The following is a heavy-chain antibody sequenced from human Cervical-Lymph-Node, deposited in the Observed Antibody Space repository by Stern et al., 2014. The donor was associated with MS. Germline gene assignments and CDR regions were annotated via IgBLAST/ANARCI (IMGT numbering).Heavy chain of an antibody. Sequence: QVQLVQSGAEVKKPGASVKVSCKASGYTFTSYYMHWVRQAPGQGLEWMGIINPSGGSKSHAQKFQGRVTMTRDTSTSTVYMELSSLRSEDTAVYYCAVGGGYYGSGSYSAFDYWGQGTLVTVSS. V-gene: IGHV1-46*01. CDR3: AVGGGYYGSGSYSAFDY. J-gene: IGHJ4*02. CDR2: INPSGGSK. D-gene: IGHD3-10*01. CDR1: GYTFTSYY.